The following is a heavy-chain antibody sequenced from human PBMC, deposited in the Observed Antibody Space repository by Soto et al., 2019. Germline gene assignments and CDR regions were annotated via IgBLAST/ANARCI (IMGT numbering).Heavy chain of an antibody. CDR3: ARSDGRY. Sequence: QVQLQESGPGLVKPSETLSLTCTVSGGSISSYYWSWIRKPPGKGLEWIGYIYYSGSTNYNPPLKSRVTISVDTSKNQFSLKLSSVTAADTAVYYCARSDGRYWGQGTLVTVSS. V-gene: IGHV4-59*01. CDR2: IYYSGST. CDR1: GGSISSYY. J-gene: IGHJ4*02.